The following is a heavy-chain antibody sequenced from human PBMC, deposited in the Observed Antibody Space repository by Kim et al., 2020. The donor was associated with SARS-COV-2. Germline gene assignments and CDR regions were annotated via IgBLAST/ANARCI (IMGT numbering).Heavy chain of an antibody. D-gene: IGHD1-1*01. J-gene: IGHJ6*02. Sequence: GGSLRLSCAGSGFIFSTYVMSWVRQAPGKGLEWVSSIRPSDGNRYYTYYVDSVKGRFTISTDNSKSTLYLQMSSLTAEDTAVYFCAKSTGSGGLGSGMDVWGQGTTVTVSS. CDR2: IRPSDGNRYYT. V-gene: IGHV3-23*01. CDR1: GFIFSTYV. CDR3: AKSTGSGGLGSGMDV.